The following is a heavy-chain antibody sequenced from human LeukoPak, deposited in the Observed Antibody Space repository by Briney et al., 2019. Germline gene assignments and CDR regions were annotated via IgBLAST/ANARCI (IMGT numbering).Heavy chain of an antibody. D-gene: IGHD3-22*01. J-gene: IGHJ3*02. V-gene: IGHV3-23*01. CDR3: ARDDRSGDHRGAAFDI. Sequence: GGSLRLSCAASEFTFKNYVMTWVRQTPGKGLELVSTLSPSGDSSYYTDSVKGRFTVSRDNSKSTLFLHMNSLRGEVTAVYYCARDDRSGDHRGAAFDIWGPGTMVTVSS. CDR2: LSPSGDSS. CDR1: EFTFKNYV.